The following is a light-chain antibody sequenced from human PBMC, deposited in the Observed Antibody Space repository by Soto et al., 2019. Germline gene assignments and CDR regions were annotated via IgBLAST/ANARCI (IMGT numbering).Light chain of an antibody. CDR3: QQRHMWPIT. Sequence: EVVLTQSPVTLSLSPGEIATLSCRASQSFRGLLAWYQQKPGQAPSLRIYDAYNRATGIPPRFSGSGSGTDFTLTIISLEPEDSAVYYCQQRHMWPITFGQGTRLEIK. V-gene: IGKV3-11*01. J-gene: IGKJ5*01. CDR2: DAY. CDR1: QSFRGL.